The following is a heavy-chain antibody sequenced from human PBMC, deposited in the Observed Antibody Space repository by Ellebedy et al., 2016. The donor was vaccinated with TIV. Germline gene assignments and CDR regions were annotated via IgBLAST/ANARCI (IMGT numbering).Heavy chain of an antibody. J-gene: IGHJ3*02. CDR1: GYTLNTDG. CDR2: INGRNGNT. D-gene: IGHD2-21*02. Sequence: AASVKVSCKASGYTLNTDGLSWVRQAPGQRLEWMGWINGRNGNTYYSQKFQGRVTFTIDTSANIAYMELSSLRSDDTAMYYCARGVTGALGEHHNAFDIWGQGTMVIVSS. V-gene: IGHV1-3*01. CDR3: ARGVTGALGEHHNAFDI.